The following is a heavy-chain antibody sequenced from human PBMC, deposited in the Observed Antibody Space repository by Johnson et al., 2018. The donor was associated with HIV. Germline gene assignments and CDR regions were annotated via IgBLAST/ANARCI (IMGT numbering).Heavy chain of an antibody. D-gene: IGHD3-16*01. CDR3: ARGSRYTYENDDAHLLQAFDI. Sequence: QVQLVESGGGVVQPGRSLRLSCAASGFTFSSYAMHWVRQAPGKGLEWVAVISYDGSDKYYADSVKGRFTISRDSSKNTLYLQMNSLRAEDMAVYYCARGSRYTYENDDAHLLQAFDIWGQGTMVTVSS. CDR1: GFTFSSYA. CDR2: ISYDGSDK. V-gene: IGHV3-30*04. J-gene: IGHJ3*02.